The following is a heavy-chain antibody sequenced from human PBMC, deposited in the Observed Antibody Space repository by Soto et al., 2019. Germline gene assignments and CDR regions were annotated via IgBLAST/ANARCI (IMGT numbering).Heavy chain of an antibody. D-gene: IGHD4-17*01. CDR2: IWYDGSNK. CDR1: GFTFSSYG. V-gene: IGHV3-33*01. CDR3: ASLFDYGDYRDY. J-gene: IGHJ4*02. Sequence: GGSLRLSCAASGFTFSSYGMHWVRQAPGKGLEWVAVIWYDGSNKYYADSVKGRFTISRDNSKNTLYLQMNSLRAEDTAVYYCASLFDYGDYRDYWGQGTLVTVSS.